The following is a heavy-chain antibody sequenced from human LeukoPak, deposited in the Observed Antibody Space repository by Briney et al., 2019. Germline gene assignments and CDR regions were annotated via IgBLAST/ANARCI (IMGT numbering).Heavy chain of an antibody. J-gene: IGHJ4*02. CDR3: AGYDHSNYLAY. D-gene: IGHD4-11*01. V-gene: IGHV4-4*08. Sequence: PSETLSLTCTVSGVSISSNYWSWIRRPPGKGLEWNGLEWIGYIHANGDTKYNPSLNSRVTISLDSSRSQLSLNLRSLTAADTALYFCAGYDHSNYLAYWGQGILVTFSS. CDR1: GVSISSNY. CDR2: IHANGDT.